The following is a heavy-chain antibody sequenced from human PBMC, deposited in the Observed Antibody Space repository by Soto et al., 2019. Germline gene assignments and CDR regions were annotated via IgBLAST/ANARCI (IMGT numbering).Heavy chain of an antibody. V-gene: IGHV1-69*17. D-gene: IGHD2-15*01. CDR1: GGTSRSLS. CDR2: ITPLFGIP. J-gene: IGHJ5*02. CDR3: ARDTHSAGGWFDT. Sequence: QVQLVQSGAEVKKPGSSVKVSCKASGGTSRSLSITWVRQAPGQGLEWMGGITPLFGIPNYPQKFQGRLTISADKSTVTAYLELSSLRSEDTAVYSCARDTHSAGGWFDTWVRGTLVTVSS.